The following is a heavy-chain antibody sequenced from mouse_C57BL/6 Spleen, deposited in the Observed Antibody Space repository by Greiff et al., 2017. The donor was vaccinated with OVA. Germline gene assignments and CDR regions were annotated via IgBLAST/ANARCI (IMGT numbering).Heavy chain of an antibody. Sequence: QVQLKQPGAELVMPGASVKLSCKASGYTFTSYWMHWVKQRPGQGLEWIGEIDPSDSYTNYNQKFKGKSTLTVDKSSSTAYMQLSSLTSEDSAVYYCARRREYYFDYWGQGTTLTVSS. V-gene: IGHV1-69*01. CDR2: IDPSDSYT. CDR3: ARRREYYFDY. CDR1: GYTFTSYW. J-gene: IGHJ2*01.